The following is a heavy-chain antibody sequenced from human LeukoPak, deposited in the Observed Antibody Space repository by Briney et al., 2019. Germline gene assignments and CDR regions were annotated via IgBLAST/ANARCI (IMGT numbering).Heavy chain of an antibody. V-gene: IGHV4-38-2*02. CDR1: GYSISSGYY. CDR2: IYHSGST. D-gene: IGHD3/OR15-3a*01. CDR3: ARDFGTGTDFNWFDP. Sequence: KSSETLSLTCTVSGYSISSGYYWGWIRQPPGKGLEWIGSIYHSGSTYYNPSLKSRVTISVDTSKNQFSLKLSSVTAADTAVYYCARDFGTGTDFNWFDPWGQRTLVTVSS. J-gene: IGHJ5*02.